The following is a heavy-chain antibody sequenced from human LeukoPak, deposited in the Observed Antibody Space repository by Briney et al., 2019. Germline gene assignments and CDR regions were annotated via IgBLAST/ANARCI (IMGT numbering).Heavy chain of an antibody. CDR3: AKVRPMSIAALWFFDF. CDR1: GGSISPWY. J-gene: IGHJ4*01. Sequence: SETLSLTCTVSGGSISPWYWSWIRQSPGKGLEWLGYVYYNGNTNYNPSLKSRVSISVDTSKNQFSLNLGSVTAADTAVYYCAKVRPMSIAALWFFDFWGHGSLVSVSS. D-gene: IGHD6-6*01. CDR2: VYYNGNT. V-gene: IGHV4-59*01.